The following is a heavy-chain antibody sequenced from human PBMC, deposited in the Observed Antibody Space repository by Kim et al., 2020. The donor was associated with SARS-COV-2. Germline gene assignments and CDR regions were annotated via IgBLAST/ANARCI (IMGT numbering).Heavy chain of an antibody. V-gene: IGHV3-30*18. CDR3: AKDRDDAWHYYYYMDV. CDR2: ISYDGSNK. J-gene: IGHJ6*03. Sequence: GGSLSLSCAASGFTFSSYGMHWVRQAPGKGLEWVAVISYDGSNKYYADSVKGRFTISRDNSKNTLYLQMNSLRAEDTAVYYCAKDRDDAWHYYYYMDVWGKGTTVTVSS. CDR1: GFTFSSYG. D-gene: IGHD2-2*01.